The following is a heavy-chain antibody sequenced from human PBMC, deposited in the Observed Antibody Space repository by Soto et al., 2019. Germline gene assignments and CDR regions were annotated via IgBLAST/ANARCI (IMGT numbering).Heavy chain of an antibody. V-gene: IGHV4-34*01. J-gene: IGHJ6*02. CDR1: GGSFSGYY. CDR2: INHSGST. CDR3: ARDIGYSSGWYSYYGMDV. Sequence: SETLSLTCAAYGGSFSGYYWSWIRQPPGKGLEWIGEINHSGSTNYNPSLKSRVTISVDTSKNQFSLKLSSVTAADTAVYYCARDIGYSSGWYSYYGMDVWGQGTTVTVSS. D-gene: IGHD6-19*01.